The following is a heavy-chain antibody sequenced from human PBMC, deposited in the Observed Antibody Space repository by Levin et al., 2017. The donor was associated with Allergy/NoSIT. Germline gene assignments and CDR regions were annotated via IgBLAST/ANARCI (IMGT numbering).Heavy chain of an antibody. D-gene: IGHD6-6*01. V-gene: IGHV3-74*01. J-gene: IGHJ3*02. CDR1: GFTFSTYW. CDR3: ARAASSRALDI. Sequence: SCTASGFTFSTYWMHWVRQAPGKGLVWVSLINIDGSSTLYADSVKDRFTISRDNAKNTLYLQMNSLRAEDTAVYFCARAASSRALDIWGQGTMVTVSS. CDR2: INIDGSST.